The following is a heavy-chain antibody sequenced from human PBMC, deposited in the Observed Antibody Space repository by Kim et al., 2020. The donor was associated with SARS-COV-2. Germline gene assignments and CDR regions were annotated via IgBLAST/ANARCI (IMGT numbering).Heavy chain of an antibody. Sequence: GESLKISCKGSGYSFTSYWIGWVRQMPGKGLEWMGIIYPGDSDTRYSPSFQGQVTISADKSISTAYLQWSSLKASDTAMYYCARRGELLPYYYGMDVWGQGTTVTVSS. V-gene: IGHV5-51*01. CDR3: ARRGELLPYYYGMDV. CDR1: GYSFTSYW. J-gene: IGHJ6*02. D-gene: IGHD1-26*01. CDR2: IYPGDSDT.